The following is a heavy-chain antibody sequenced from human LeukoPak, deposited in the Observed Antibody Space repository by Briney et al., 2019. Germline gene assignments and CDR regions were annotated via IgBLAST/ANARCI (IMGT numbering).Heavy chain of an antibody. J-gene: IGHJ4*02. CDR3: ATMTTVTYLFDY. CDR2: IYTSGST. Sequence: SSETLSLTCTVSGGSISSGSYYWSWIRQPAGKGLEWIGRIYTSGSTNYNPSLKSRVTISVDTPKNQFSLKLSSVTAADTAVYYCATMTTVTYLFDYWGQGTLVTVSS. D-gene: IGHD4-11*01. V-gene: IGHV4-61*02. CDR1: GGSISSGSYY.